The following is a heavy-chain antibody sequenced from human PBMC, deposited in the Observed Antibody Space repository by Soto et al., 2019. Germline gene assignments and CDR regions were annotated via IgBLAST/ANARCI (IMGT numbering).Heavy chain of an antibody. CDR1: GGSIISGGYY. CDR2: IYYSGST. CDR3: ARDHDSSGYYYVGKDAFDI. Sequence: SETLSLTCTVSGGSIISGGYYLICIRQHPWNGLEWIGYIYYSGSTYYNPSLKSRVTISVDTSKNQFSLKLSSVTAADTAVYYCARDHDSSGYYYVGKDAFDIWGQGTMVTVSS. J-gene: IGHJ3*02. D-gene: IGHD3-22*01. V-gene: IGHV4-31*03.